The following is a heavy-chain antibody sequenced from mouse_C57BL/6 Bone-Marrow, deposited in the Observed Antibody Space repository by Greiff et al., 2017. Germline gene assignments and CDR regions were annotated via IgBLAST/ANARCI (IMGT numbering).Heavy chain of an antibody. D-gene: IGHD2-3*01. J-gene: IGHJ3*01. CDR2: ISSGSSTI. V-gene: IGHV5-17*01. CDR3: ARERWFPFAY. Sequence: EVKLEESGGGLVKPGGSLKLSCAASGFTFSDYGMHWVRQAPEKGLEWVAYISSGSSTIYYADTVKGRFTISRDNAKNTLILQMTSLRSEDTAMYYCARERWFPFAYWGQGTLVTVSA. CDR1: GFTFSDYG.